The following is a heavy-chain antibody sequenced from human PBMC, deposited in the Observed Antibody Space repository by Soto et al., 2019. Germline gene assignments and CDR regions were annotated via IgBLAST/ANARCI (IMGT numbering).Heavy chain of an antibody. J-gene: IGHJ4*02. CDR2: IISNDDK. Sequence: GPTLVNPTETLTLTCSVSGFSLTDTRMGVSWIRQAPGKALEWLAHIISNDDKSYSTSLKSRLTISKDTSKSQVVLRMTNMDPVDTGRYYCARALFYSDSDGYYFEFDYWGPGTLVTSPQ. V-gene: IGHV2-26*01. D-gene: IGHD3-22*01. CDR1: GFSLTDTRMG. CDR3: ARALFYSDSDGYYFEFDY.